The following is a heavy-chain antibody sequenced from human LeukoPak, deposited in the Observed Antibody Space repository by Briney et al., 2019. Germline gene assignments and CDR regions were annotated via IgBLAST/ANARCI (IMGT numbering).Heavy chain of an antibody. CDR1: GLTFTNFW. V-gene: IGHV3-7*03. CDR2: IKTDGREK. CDR3: SGRDSSRNPWAY. D-gene: IGHD2-2*01. Sequence: GGSLRLSCPATGLTFTNFWMNWVRPAPGRELAGVANIKTDGREKNSVGSVKGRLTISRQNANNSLNLHMNSLRASETDGYILSGRDSSRNPWAYWGQGTLVSVSS. J-gene: IGHJ4*02.